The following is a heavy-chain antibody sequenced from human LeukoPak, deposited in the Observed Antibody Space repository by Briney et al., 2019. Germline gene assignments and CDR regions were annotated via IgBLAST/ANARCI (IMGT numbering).Heavy chain of an antibody. D-gene: IGHD5-24*01. Sequence: ASVKVSCKASGGTFSSYAISWVRQAPGQGLEWMGGIIPIFGTANYAQKFQGRVTITADASTSTAYMELSSLRSEDTAVYYCATAQGWLQFDYYYMDVWGKGTTVTVSS. V-gene: IGHV1-69*01. CDR3: ATAQGWLQFDYYYMDV. CDR2: IIPIFGTA. CDR1: GGTFSSYA. J-gene: IGHJ6*03.